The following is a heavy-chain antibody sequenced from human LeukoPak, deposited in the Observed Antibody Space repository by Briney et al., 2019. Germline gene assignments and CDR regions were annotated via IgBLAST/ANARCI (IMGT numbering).Heavy chain of an antibody. V-gene: IGHV3-33*01. CDR1: GFTFSSYG. CDR2: IWYDGSNK. CDR3: ARDAYCTNGVCYTYNWFDP. Sequence: GGSLRLSCAASGFTFSSYGMHWVRQAPGKGLEWVAVIWYDGSNKYYADSVKGRFTISRDNSKNTLYLQMNSLRAEDTAVYYCARDAYCTNGVCYTYNWFDPWGQGTLVTVSS. D-gene: IGHD2-8*01. J-gene: IGHJ5*02.